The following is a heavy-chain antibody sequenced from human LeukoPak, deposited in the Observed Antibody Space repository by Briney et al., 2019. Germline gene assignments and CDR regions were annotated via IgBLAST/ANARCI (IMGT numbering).Heavy chain of an antibody. Sequence: GRSLRLSCAASGFTFDDYAMHWVRQAPGKGLEWVSAISGSGGSTYYADSVKGRFTISRDNSKNTLYLQMNSLRAEDTAVYYCAKDELVVTARALNAFDIWGQGTMVTVSS. D-gene: IGHD2-21*02. CDR1: GFTFDDYA. J-gene: IGHJ3*02. V-gene: IGHV3-23*01. CDR3: AKDELVVTARALNAFDI. CDR2: ISGSGGST.